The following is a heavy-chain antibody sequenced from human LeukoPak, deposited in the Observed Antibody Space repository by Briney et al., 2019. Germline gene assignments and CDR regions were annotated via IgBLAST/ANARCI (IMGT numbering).Heavy chain of an antibody. CDR2: ISWNGGGT. D-gene: IGHD1-26*01. J-gene: IGHJ6*02. CDR3: AKHLTATNTYIFFGLDV. V-gene: IGHV3-9*01. CDR1: GYSFKDYG. Sequence: GGSLRLSCAATGYSFKDYGMHWVRQPPGKGLEWVSAISWNGGGTDYADSVKGRFTIFRDNAKNSLYLQLSSLRPEDTALYYCAKHLTATNTYIFFGLDVWGQGTSVTVSS.